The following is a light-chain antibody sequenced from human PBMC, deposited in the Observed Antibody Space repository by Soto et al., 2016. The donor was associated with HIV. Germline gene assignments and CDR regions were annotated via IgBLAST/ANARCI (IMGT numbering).Light chain of an antibody. CDR3: NSHDSTTNHVV. CDR2: GEN. J-gene: IGLJ2*01. Sequence: SSELTQDPAVSAALGQTVRITCQGDSLRRYYVSWYQQKPRQAPVLVIYGENKRPSGIPDRFSGSSSGNIVSLTISGAQAEDEADYYCNSHDSTTNHVVFGGGTKLTVL. CDR1: SLRRYY. V-gene: IGLV3-19*01.